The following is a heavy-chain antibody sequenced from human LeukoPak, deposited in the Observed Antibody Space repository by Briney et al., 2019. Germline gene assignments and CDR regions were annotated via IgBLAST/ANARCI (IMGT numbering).Heavy chain of an antibody. CDR3: YPHYYGSGSLSWLDP. J-gene: IGHJ5*02. D-gene: IGHD3-10*01. CDR1: GFTFSSYS. V-gene: IGHV3-21*01. CDR2: ISSSSDYI. Sequence: PGGSLRLSCAASGFTFSSYSMNWVRQAPGKGLEWVSSISSSSDYIYYADPVKGRFTISRDNAKNSLYLQMNSLGVEDTAVYYCYPHYYGSGSLSWLDPWGQGTLVTVSS.